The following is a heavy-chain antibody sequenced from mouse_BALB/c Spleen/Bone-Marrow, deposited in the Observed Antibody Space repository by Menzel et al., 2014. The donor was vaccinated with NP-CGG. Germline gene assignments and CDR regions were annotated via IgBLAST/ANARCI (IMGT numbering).Heavy chain of an antibody. V-gene: IGHV14-3*02. Sequence: EVQLQQSGAELVKPGASVKLSCIASGFNIKDTYMHWVKQRPEQGLEWIGRIDPANGNTKYDPKFQGKATITADTSSNTAYLQLSSLTSEDTAVYYCARYGNYCYAMDYWGQGTSVTVSS. CDR2: IDPANGNT. CDR3: ARYGNYCYAMDY. J-gene: IGHJ4*01. D-gene: IGHD2-1*01. CDR1: GFNIKDTY.